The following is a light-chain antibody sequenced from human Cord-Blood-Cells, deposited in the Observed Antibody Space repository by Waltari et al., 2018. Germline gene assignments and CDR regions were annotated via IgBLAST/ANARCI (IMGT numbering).Light chain of an antibody. V-gene: IGKV3-15*01. Sequence: EIAMTQSPAPLSVSTGERATLSCRARQSVSSNLAWYQQKPPQPPRLRIYGASTRATGIPPRFSGSESGAEFTLTISSMQSEDFAVYYCQQYNIWPPLTFGGGTKVEIK. CDR2: GAS. J-gene: IGKJ4*01. CDR3: QQYNIWPPLT. CDR1: QSVSSN.